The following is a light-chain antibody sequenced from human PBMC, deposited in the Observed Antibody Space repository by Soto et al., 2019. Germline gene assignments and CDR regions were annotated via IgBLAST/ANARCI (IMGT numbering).Light chain of an antibody. V-gene: IGKV3-15*01. J-gene: IGKJ4*01. CDR2: GAS. Sequence: EIVMTQSPATLSVSPGERATLSCRASRSVGSNLAWYQQKPGQAPRLLIYGASTRATGIPARFSGGGSGTEFTLTISSLQSEDFGIYYCQQYKNWPPLTFGGGSKVEIK. CDR1: RSVGSN. CDR3: QQYKNWPPLT.